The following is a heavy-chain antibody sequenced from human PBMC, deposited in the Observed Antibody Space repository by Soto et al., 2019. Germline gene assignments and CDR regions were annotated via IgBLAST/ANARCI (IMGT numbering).Heavy chain of an antibody. D-gene: IGHD6-19*01. J-gene: IGHJ4*02. CDR3: VRLHAGYSSGWSRIFYFDY. CDR1: GGSISSYY. Sequence: QVQLQESGPGLVKPSETLSLTCTASGGSISSYYWSWIRQPPGKGLEWIGYIYYSGSTNYNPSLKSRVTISVDASKHQFSLKLSSVTAADTGVYYCVRLHAGYSSGWSRIFYFDYWGQGTLVTVSS. CDR2: IYYSGST. V-gene: IGHV4-59*01.